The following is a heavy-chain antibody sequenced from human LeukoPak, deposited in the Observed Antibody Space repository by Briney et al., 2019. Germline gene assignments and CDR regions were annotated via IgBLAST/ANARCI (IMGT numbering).Heavy chain of an antibody. CDR3: ARDASNTGGWFDP. CDR2: IYYSGNT. V-gene: IGHV4-39*02. Sequence: SETLSLTCTVSGVSISSSNSYWGWIRQPPGKGLEWIGSIYYSGNTYYNASLKSQVSISIDTSKNQFSLRLTSVTAADTAVYYCARDASNTGGWFDPWGQGTLVTVSS. J-gene: IGHJ5*02. CDR1: GVSISSSNSY. D-gene: IGHD2-8*02.